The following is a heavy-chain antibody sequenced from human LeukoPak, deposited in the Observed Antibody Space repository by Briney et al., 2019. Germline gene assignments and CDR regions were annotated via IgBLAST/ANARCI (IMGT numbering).Heavy chain of an antibody. Sequence: GGSLRLSCAASGITFSRYSMNWVRQAPGKGLEWVSSISIGSTYIYYAGSVKGRFTVSRDNAKNSLYLQMNSLRAEDTAVYYCARQYSSSSPFDYWGQGTLVTVSS. V-gene: IGHV3-21*01. D-gene: IGHD6-13*01. CDR1: GITFSRYS. CDR2: ISIGSTYI. CDR3: ARQYSSSSPFDY. J-gene: IGHJ4*02.